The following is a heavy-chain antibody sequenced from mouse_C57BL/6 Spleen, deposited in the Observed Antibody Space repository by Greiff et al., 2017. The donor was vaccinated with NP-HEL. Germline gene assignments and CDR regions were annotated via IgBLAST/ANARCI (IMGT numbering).Heavy chain of an antibody. J-gene: IGHJ3*01. D-gene: IGHD2-3*01. CDR3: AREGDGYYWFAY. CDR1: GYAFNSYW. V-gene: IGHV1-80*01. CDR2: IYPGDGDT. Sequence: QVQLKQSGAELVKPGASVKISCKASGYAFNSYWLNWVKQRPGKGLEWIGQIYPGDGDTNYNGKFKGKATLTADKSSSTAYMQLSSLSSEDSAVYFCAREGDGYYWFAYWGQGTLVTVSA.